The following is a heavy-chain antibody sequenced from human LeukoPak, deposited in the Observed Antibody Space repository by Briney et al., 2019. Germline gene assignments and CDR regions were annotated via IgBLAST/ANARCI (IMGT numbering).Heavy chain of an antibody. V-gene: IGHV4-39*01. CDR2: IYYSGTT. D-gene: IGHD3-22*01. J-gene: IGHJ1*01. CDR3: ARQHYYDRSPIPL. Sequence: PSETLSLTCIVAGGSITSSSFCWGRIRQPPGKGLEWIGSIYYSGTTYYNPSLKSRVTISVDTSKNQFSLKLSSVTAADTAVYSCARQHYYDRSPIPLWGQGPLVTVSS. CDR1: GGSITSSSFC.